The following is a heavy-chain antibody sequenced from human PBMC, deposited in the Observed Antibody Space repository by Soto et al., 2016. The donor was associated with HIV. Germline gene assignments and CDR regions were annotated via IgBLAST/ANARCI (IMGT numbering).Heavy chain of an antibody. V-gene: IGHV3-23*01. CDR2: ISGSGGST. CDR1: GFTFSSYA. J-gene: IGHJ4*02. Sequence: EVQLLESGGGLVQPGGSLRLSCAASGFTFSSYAMSWVRQAPGKGLEWVSAISGSGGSTYYADSVKGRFTISRDNSKNTLYLQMNSLRAEDTAVYYCAKNGLSLRYFDWLSSAIDYWGQGTLVTVSS. D-gene: IGHD3-9*01. CDR3: AKNGLSLRYFDWLSSAIDY.